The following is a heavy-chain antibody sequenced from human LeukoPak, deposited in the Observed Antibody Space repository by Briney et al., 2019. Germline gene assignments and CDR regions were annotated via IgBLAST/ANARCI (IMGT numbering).Heavy chain of an antibody. Sequence: GGSLRLSCAASGFTFSSSSISWVRQAPGKGLEWVSAITDAVGSTHYADSVKGRFTISRDNSKNTLYLQMNSLRAEDTAVYYCAKENDFWSGYAQNWFDPWGQGTLVTVSS. J-gene: IGHJ5*02. V-gene: IGHV3-23*01. CDR2: ITDAVGST. D-gene: IGHD3-3*01. CDR1: GFTFSSSS. CDR3: AKENDFWSGYAQNWFDP.